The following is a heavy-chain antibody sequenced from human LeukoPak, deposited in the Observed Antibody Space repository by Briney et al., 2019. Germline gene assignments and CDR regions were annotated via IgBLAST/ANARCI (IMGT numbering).Heavy chain of an antibody. CDR3: ANNYYDSRRFDC. V-gene: IGHV1-69-2*01. J-gene: IGHJ4*02. CDR1: GYTFTDYY. CDR2: VDPEDGET. Sequence: ASVKVSCKVSGYTFTDYYMHWVQQAPGKGLEWMGLVDPEDGETIYAEKFQGRVTITADTSTDTAYMELSSLRSEDTAVYYCANNYYDSRRFDCWGQGTLVTVSS. D-gene: IGHD3-22*01.